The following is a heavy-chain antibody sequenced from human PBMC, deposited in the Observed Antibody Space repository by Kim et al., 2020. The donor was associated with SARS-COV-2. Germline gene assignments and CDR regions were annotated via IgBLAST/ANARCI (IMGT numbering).Heavy chain of an antibody. CDR2: T. CDR3: ARSGNYGSGSS. D-gene: IGHD3-10*01. Sequence: TSDAQKFQGRVTMTRDTSTSTVYMELSSLRSEDMAVYYCARSGNYGSGSSWGQGTLVTVSS. V-gene: IGHV1-46*01. J-gene: IGHJ5*02.